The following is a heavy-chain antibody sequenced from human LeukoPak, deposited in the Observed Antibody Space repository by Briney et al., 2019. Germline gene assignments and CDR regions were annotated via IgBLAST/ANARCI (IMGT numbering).Heavy chain of an antibody. CDR1: GLTFSSYA. D-gene: IGHD6-19*01. Sequence: GRSLRLPHAASGLTFSSYAMIWVRQPPAKGLECVSGLNCNGGSTGYADAVKGRFTISRDNAKNSLYLQMNSLRDEDTALYYCARGDSNGWYFDCWGQGTLVTVSS. CDR2: LNCNGGST. CDR3: ARGDSNGWYFDC. V-gene: IGHV3-20*03. J-gene: IGHJ4*02.